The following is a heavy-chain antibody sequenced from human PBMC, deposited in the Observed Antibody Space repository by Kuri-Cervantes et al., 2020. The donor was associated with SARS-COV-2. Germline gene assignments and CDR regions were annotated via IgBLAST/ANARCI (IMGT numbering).Heavy chain of an antibody. J-gene: IGHJ6*02. Sequence: ASVKVSCKASGYPFTNFGISWVRQAPGRGLEWMGWISTYSGDTIYPQKIQGRVTMTTDTSTSTAYMGLRGLRSDDTAVYYCARDSATGTRWGDLNGMDVWGQGTTVTVSS. V-gene: IGHV1-18*01. CDR1: GYPFTNFG. CDR2: ISTYSGDT. CDR3: ARDSATGTRWGDLNGMDV. D-gene: IGHD1-7*01.